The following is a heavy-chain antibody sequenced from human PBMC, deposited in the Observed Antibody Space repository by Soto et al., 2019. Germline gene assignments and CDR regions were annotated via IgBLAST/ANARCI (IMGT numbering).Heavy chain of an antibody. V-gene: IGHV3-30-3*01. D-gene: IGHD3-3*01. CDR1: GFTFSSYA. CDR3: ARVRSWSPRGGANTYYYGMDV. CDR2: ISYDGSNK. J-gene: IGHJ6*02. Sequence: QVQLVESGGGVVQPGRSLRLSCAASGFTFSSYAMHWVRQAPGKGLEWVAVISYDGSNKYYADSVKGRFTISRDNSKNTLYLQMNSLRAEDTAVYYCARVRSWSPRGGANTYYYGMDVWGQGTTVTVSS.